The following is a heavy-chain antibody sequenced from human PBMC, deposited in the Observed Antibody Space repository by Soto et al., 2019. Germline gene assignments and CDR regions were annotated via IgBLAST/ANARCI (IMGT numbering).Heavy chain of an antibody. CDR1: GFTFSDYY. J-gene: IGHJ6*02. CDR2: ISSRSDYA. CDR3: ARVRALAADGLDV. Sequence: QVQLVESGGGLVKPGGSLRLSCAASGFTFSDYYMSWIRQAPGKGLEWVSYISSRSDYANHADSVKGRFTISRDNAKNSLYLQMNSLRADDTAMYYCARVRALAADGLDVWGQGTTVTVS. V-gene: IGHV3-11*05. D-gene: IGHD6-19*01.